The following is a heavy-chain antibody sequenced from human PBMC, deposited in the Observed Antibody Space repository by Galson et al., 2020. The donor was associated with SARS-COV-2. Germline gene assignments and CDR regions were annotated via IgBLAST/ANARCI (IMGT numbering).Heavy chain of an antibody. J-gene: IGHJ4*02. D-gene: IGHD5-12*01. CDR2: IYYSGST. V-gene: IGHV4-39*07. CDR3: AGDWGATNSYYFDY. CDR1: GGSISSSSYY. Sequence: SETLSLTCTVSGGSISSSSYYWGWIRQPPGKGLEWIGSIYYSGSTYYNPSLKSRVTISVDTSKNQFSLKLSSVTAADTAVYYCAGDWGATNSYYFDYWGQGTLVTVSS.